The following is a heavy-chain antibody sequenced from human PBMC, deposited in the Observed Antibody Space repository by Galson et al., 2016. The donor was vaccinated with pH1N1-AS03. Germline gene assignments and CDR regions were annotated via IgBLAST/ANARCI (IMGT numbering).Heavy chain of an antibody. V-gene: IGHV4-59*01. Sequence: ETLSLTCTISGDSFSNYYWSWIRETPGRGLEWIGYISYTGNTKNNPSLESRVIISLDTSKNQFSLTLRSVTAADTAVYYCARAGPSGYADFDYWSQGILVTVSS. CDR2: ISYTGNT. CDR1: GDSFSNYY. D-gene: IGHD3-22*01. J-gene: IGHJ4*02. CDR3: ARAGPSGYADFDY.